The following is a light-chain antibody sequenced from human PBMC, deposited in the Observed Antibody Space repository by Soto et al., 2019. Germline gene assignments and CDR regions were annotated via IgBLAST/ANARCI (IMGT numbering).Light chain of an antibody. CDR3: QQYNNYFRA. CDR1: QNINTW. V-gene: IGKV1-5*03. J-gene: IGKJ1*01. Sequence: DIQMTQSPSTVSASVGDRVTITCRASQNINTWLAWYQQKPGKAPKLLILKASSLESGVPSRFSGSGSGTEFTLTISSLQPDDLATYYCQQYNNYFRAFGQGTKVDIK. CDR2: KAS.